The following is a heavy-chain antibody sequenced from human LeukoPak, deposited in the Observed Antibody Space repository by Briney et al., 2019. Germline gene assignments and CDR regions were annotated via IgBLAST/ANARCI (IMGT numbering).Heavy chain of an antibody. J-gene: IGHJ4*02. CDR2: IYHGGST. D-gene: IGHD3-10*01. CDR1: GYSISSGYY. CDR3: ARVYYGSGSSSFDY. Sequence: SSETLSLTCSVSGYSISSGYYWGWIRQPPGKGLDWIWNIYHGGSTYYNPSLKSRVTISIDTSKNQFSLKLSSVTAADTAVYYCARVYYGSGSSSFDYWGQGTLVTVSS. V-gene: IGHV4-38-2*02.